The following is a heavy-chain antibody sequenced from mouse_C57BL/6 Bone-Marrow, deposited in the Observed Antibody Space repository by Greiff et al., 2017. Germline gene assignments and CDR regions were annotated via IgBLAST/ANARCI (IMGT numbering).Heavy chain of an antibody. CDR3: ARGAYSFFYAMDY. V-gene: IGHV1-81*01. CDR1: GYTFTSYG. CDR2: IYPRSGNT. J-gene: IGHJ4*01. D-gene: IGHD2-12*01. Sequence: QVQLQQSGAELARPGASVKLSCTASGYTFTSYGISWVKQRTGQGLEWIGEIYPRSGNTYYNEKFKGKATLTADKSSSTAYMELRSLTPEDSAVYFCARGAYSFFYAMDYWGQGTSVTVSS.